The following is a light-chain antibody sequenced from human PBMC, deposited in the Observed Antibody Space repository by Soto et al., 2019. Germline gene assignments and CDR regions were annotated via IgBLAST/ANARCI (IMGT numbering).Light chain of an antibody. V-gene: IGKV1-39*01. J-gene: IGKJ1*01. CDR2: STS. CDR1: QSIDTY. Sequence: IQMTQSPSSLSASVGDRVTITCRASQSIDTYLNWYQQRPGKAPNLLIYSTSTLQSGVPSRFSGSRSGTNFTLTIIRLQPEDVATYYCQQTYRTPTFGQGTKV. CDR3: QQTYRTPT.